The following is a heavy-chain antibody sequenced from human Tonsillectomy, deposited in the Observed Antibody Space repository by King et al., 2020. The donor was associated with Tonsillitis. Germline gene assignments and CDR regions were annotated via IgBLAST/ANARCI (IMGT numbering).Heavy chain of an antibody. CDR1: GFTFSSYG. CDR3: ARDIPEYPFDY. CDR2: ISYDGSDK. Sequence: VQLVESGGGVVQPGRSLRLSCAASGFTFSSYGMHWVRQAPGKGLEWVAVISYDGSDKYYADSVRGRFTISRDNSKNTLYLQINSLRAEDTAVYYCARDIPEYPFDYWGQGTLVTVSS. J-gene: IGHJ4*02. D-gene: IGHD1-14*01. V-gene: IGHV3-33*05.